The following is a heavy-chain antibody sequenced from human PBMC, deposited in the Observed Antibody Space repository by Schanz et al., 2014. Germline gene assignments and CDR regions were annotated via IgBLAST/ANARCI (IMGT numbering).Heavy chain of an antibody. D-gene: IGHD3-10*01. Sequence: DVHLLESGGGLVQPGGSLRLSCAASEFTFSSHWMHWVRQDPGKGLVWVARINSVGSNTDYADSVTGRFTISRDNSKNSLYLQMNSLRAEDTAVYYCARIGGSVFDYWAQGTLVTVSS. V-gene: IGHV3-74*02. CDR3: ARIGGSVFDY. CDR2: INSVGSNT. J-gene: IGHJ4*02. CDR1: EFTFSSHW.